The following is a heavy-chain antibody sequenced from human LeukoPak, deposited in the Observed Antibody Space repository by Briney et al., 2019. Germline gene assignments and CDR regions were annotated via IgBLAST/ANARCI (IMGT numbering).Heavy chain of an antibody. CDR2: IYYSGST. V-gene: IGHV4-39*07. CDR1: GGSILSSSFY. Sequence: SETLSLTCSVSGGSILSSSFYWGWIRQAPGKGLEWIGGIYYSGSTYYNPSLKSPVTISVDTSKNQFSLKLTSVTAADTAFYYCAKGGVSWYMVDFDYWGQGTLVTVSS. D-gene: IGHD6-13*01. CDR3: AKGGVSWYMVDFDY. J-gene: IGHJ4*02.